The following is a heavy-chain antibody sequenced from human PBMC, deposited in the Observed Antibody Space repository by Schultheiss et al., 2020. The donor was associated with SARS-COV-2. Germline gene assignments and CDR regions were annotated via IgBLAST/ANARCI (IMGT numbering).Heavy chain of an antibody. V-gene: IGHV3-30*15. CDR3: ARVSPRFGYFDY. J-gene: IGHJ4*02. CDR1: GFTFSSFA. CDR2: ISYDGTNK. D-gene: IGHD3-10*01. Sequence: GGSLRLSCAASGFTFSSFAIHWVRQAPGKGLEWVAVISYDGTNKYYADSVKGRFTISRNNSKNTLYLQMSSLRAEDTAVYYCARVSPRFGYFDYWGQGTLVTVSS.